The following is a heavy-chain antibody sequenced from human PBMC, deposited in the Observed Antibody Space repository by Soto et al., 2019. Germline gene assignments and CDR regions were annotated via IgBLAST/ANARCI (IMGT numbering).Heavy chain of an antibody. D-gene: IGHD4-17*01. J-gene: IGHJ4*02. Sequence: SGPTLVNPTQTLTLTCTFSGFSLSTSGMCVSWIRQPPGKALEWLALIDWDDDKYYSTSLKTRLTISKDTSKNQVVLAMTNMDPVDTATYYCARSIDGESYFDYWGQGTLVTVSS. CDR2: IDWDDDK. CDR1: GFSLSTSGMC. V-gene: IGHV2-70*01. CDR3: ARSIDGESYFDY.